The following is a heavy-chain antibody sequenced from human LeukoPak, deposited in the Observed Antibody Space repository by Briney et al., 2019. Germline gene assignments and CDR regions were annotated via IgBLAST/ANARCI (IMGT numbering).Heavy chain of an antibody. V-gene: IGHV4-59*01. J-gene: IGHJ5*02. Sequence: SETLSLTCTVSGGSISSYYWSWIRQPPGKGLEWIGYIYYSGSTNYNPSLKSRVTISVDTSKNQFSLKLSSVTAADTAVYYCARGKYSSSWYSLGGFDPWGQGTLVTVSS. CDR3: ARGKYSSSWYSLGGFDP. D-gene: IGHD6-13*01. CDR2: IYYSGST. CDR1: GGSISSYY.